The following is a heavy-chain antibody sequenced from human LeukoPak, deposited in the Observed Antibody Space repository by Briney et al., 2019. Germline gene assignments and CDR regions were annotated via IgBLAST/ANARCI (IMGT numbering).Heavy chain of an antibody. CDR2: INPNSGGT. J-gene: IGHJ6*03. V-gene: IGHV1-2*02. CDR1: GYTFTGYY. D-gene: IGHD1-26*01. Sequence: ASVKVSCKASGYTFTGYYIHWVRQAPGQGLEWVGWINPNSGGTNYAQKFQGRVTMTRDTSISTAYMELSSLRSDDTAVYYCARALTLYSGSYYPQDVWGKGPTVTVSS. CDR3: ARALTLYSGSYYPQDV.